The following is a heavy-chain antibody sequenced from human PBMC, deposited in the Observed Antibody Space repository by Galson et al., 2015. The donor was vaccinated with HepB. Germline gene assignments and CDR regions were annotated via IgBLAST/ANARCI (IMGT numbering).Heavy chain of an antibody. CDR1: GFTFTTYG. CDR3: ARDKDPNLRLRFLTREDY. J-gene: IGHJ4*02. Sequence: SLRLSCAASGFTFTTYGMHWVRQAPGKGLVWVAVIWYDGTNKYYSDSLKGRFTISRAKSRNTLYLQLNSLRVEGTAVYYSARDKDPNLRLRFLTREDYWGQGILVTVSS. D-gene: IGHD3-3*01. CDR2: IWYDGTNK. V-gene: IGHV3-33*01.